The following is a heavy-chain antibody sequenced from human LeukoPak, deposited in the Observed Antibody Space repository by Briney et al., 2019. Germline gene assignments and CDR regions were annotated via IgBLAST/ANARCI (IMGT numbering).Heavy chain of an antibody. J-gene: IGHJ4*02. CDR1: GDTVSNKRSA. D-gene: IGHD1-26*01. CDR2: TYYRSKWYN. V-gene: IGHV6-1*01. Sequence: LSQTLSLTCAISGDTVSNKRSAWNWIRQSPSRGLEWLGRTYYRSKWYNDYAVSVKSRITINPDTSKNQFSLQLNSVSPEDTAVYYCARAQAYSGRIFDYWGQGTLVTVSS. CDR3: ARAQAYSGRIFDY.